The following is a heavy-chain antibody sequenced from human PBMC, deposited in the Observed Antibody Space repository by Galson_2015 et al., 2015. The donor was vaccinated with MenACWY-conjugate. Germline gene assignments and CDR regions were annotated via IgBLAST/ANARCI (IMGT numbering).Heavy chain of an antibody. CDR3: ARLPEYSVSFYFPY. Sequence: SEPLSLTCDVSGSSISNGYYWGWIRQPPGKGLEWIGIIYNTGNTYYNASLKSRVTMSVDTSKNQFSLKLTSVTAADSAVYYCARLPEYSVSFYFPYWGQGTLVTFSS. CDR2: IYNTGNT. CDR1: GSSISNGYY. V-gene: IGHV4-38-2*01. D-gene: IGHD1-26*01. J-gene: IGHJ4*02.